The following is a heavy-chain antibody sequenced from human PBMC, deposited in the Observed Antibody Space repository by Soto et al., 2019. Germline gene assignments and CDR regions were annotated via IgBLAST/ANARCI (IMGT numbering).Heavy chain of an antibody. D-gene: IGHD6-13*01. Sequence: EVQLVESGGGLVQPGGSLRLSCAASGFTVSSNYMSWVRQAPGKGLEWVSVIYSGGSTYYADSVKGRFTISRHNSKNTLYLQMNSLRAEDTAVYYCARELAAAGTTYYYGMDVWGQGTTVTVSS. CDR1: GFTVSSNY. J-gene: IGHJ6*02. CDR2: IYSGGST. CDR3: ARELAAAGTTYYYGMDV. V-gene: IGHV3-53*04.